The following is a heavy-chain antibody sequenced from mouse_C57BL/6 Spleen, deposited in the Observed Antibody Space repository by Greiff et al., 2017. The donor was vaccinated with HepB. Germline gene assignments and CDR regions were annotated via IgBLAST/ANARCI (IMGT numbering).Heavy chain of an antibody. CDR2: INPSNGGT. V-gene: IGHV1-53*01. CDR3: ARSGWLLRGYFDY. CDR1: GYTFTSYW. Sequence: QVQLQQSGTELVKPGASVKLSCKASGYTFTSYWMHWVKQRPGQGLEWIGNINPSNGGTNYNEKFKSKATLTVDKSSSTAYMQLSSLTSEDSAVYYCARSGWLLRGYFDYWGQGTTLTVSS. J-gene: IGHJ2*01. D-gene: IGHD2-3*01.